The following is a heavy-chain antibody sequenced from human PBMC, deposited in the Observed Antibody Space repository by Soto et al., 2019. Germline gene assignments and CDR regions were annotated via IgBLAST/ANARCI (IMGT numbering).Heavy chain of an antibody. V-gene: IGHV3-30*18. CDR2: ISYDGSNK. CDR3: AKMGPYDSSGFGARDV. CDR1: GFTFSSYG. D-gene: IGHD3-22*01. Sequence: GGSLRLSCAASGFTFSSYGMHWVRQAPGKGLEWVAVISYDGSNKYYADSVKGRFTISRDNPKNTLYLQMNSLRAEDTAVYYCAKMGPYDSSGFGARDVWGQGTTVTVSS. J-gene: IGHJ6*02.